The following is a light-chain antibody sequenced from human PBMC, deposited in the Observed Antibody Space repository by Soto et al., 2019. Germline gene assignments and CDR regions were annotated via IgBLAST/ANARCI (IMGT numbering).Light chain of an antibody. J-gene: IGKJ2*01. CDR1: QDIGND. Sequence: AIQMTQSPSSLSASVGDRVTITCRASQDIGNDLGWYQQKPGKAPKLLIYAASSLQSGVPSRFSGSGSGTDFTLTISSLQPEDFATYYCLQDYSYPYAFGQGTKLEIK. CDR2: AAS. CDR3: LQDYSYPYA. V-gene: IGKV1-6*01.